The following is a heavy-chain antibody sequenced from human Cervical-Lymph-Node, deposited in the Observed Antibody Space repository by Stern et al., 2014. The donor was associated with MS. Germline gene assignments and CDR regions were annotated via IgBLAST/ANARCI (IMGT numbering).Heavy chain of an antibody. V-gene: IGHV1-46*01. CDR2: INPSSGNT. CDR3: ASQSFDY. Sequence: LVQSGAEVKPPGASVKVSCQASGYTFTSYYIHWVRQAPGQGLDWIGVINPSSGNTRNSEKFQDRFIVTRDTSTNSVYMEVASLISDDTAVYYCASQSFDYWGQGTRVTVSS. CDR1: GYTFTSYY. J-gene: IGHJ4*02.